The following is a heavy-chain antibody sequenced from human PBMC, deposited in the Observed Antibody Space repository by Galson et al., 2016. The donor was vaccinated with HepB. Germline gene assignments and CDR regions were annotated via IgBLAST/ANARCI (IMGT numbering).Heavy chain of an antibody. CDR2: LYYTDGNT. CDR1: GHSISTTTYD. V-gene: IGHV4-39*01. CDR3: ATGIAVAGKYYYHYMDV. D-gene: IGHD6-19*01. Sequence: SETLSLTCNVSGHSISTTTYDWGWIRQPPGGGLGWIGSLYYTDGNTYYNPSLESRVTISVDTSKNQLSLRLSSVTAADTAVYYCATGIAVAGKYYYHYMDVWGKGTPVTVSS. J-gene: IGHJ6*03.